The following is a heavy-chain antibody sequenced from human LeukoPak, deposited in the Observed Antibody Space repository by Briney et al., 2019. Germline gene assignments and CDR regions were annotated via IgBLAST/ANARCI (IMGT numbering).Heavy chain of an antibody. Sequence: SQTLSLTCTVSGGSISSGSYYWSWIRQPAGKGLEWIGRIYTSGSTNYNPSLKSRVTISVDTSKNQFSLKLSSVTAADTAVYYCARHLIAARLTGPKTGWFDPWGQGTLVTVSS. V-gene: IGHV4-61*02. CDR3: ARHLIAARLTGPKTGWFDP. J-gene: IGHJ5*02. D-gene: IGHD6-6*01. CDR1: GGSISSGSYY. CDR2: IYTSGST.